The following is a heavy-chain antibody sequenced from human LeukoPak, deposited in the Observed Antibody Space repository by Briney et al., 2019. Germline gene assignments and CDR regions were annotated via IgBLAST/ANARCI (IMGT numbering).Heavy chain of an antibody. D-gene: IGHD6-13*01. CDR1: GGSINNYF. J-gene: IGHJ5*02. Sequence: SETLPLTCSVSGGSINNYFWNWLRQPPGRGLEWIGHVYYTGSTRYNPSLKSRVFISIDTSMNQFSLKLSSVTAADTAVYYCARRARAEADTSPDNWIDPWGQGTLVTVSS. V-gene: IGHV4-59*08. CDR2: VYYTGST. CDR3: ARRARAEADTSPDNWIDP.